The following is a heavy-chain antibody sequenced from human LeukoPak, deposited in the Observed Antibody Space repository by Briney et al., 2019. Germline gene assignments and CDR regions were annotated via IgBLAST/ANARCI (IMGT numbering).Heavy chain of an antibody. CDR3: ARAHSGSYYYFDY. D-gene: IGHD1-26*01. CDR2: INSDGSST. Sequence: GGSLRLSCAASGFTFSSYWIHWVRQAPGKGLVWVSRINSDGSSTSYADSVKGRFTISRDNAKDTLYLQMNSLRAEDTAVYYSARAHSGSYYYFDYWGQGTLVTVSS. J-gene: IGHJ4*02. CDR1: GFTFSSYW. V-gene: IGHV3-74*01.